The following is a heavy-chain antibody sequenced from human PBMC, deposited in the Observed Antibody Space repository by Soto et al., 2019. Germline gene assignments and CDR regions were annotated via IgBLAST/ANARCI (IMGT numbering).Heavy chain of an antibody. CDR2: INHSGST. Sequence: PSETLSLTCAVYGGSFSGYYWSWIRQPPGKGLEWIGEINHSGSTNYNPSLKSRVTISVDTSKNQFSLKLSSVTAADTAVYYCARATDIVDTTSNWFDPWGQGTLVTVSS. CDR1: GGSFSGYY. V-gene: IGHV4-34*01. J-gene: IGHJ5*02. D-gene: IGHD5-12*01. CDR3: ARATDIVDTTSNWFDP.